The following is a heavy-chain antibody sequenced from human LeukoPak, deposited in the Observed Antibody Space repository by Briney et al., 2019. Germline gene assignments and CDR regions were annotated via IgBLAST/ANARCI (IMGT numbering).Heavy chain of an antibody. D-gene: IGHD2-15*01. CDR1: ASTSDNDA. CDR3: AKDNPSSGPAATIDY. V-gene: IGHV3-9*02. Sequence: AKSLTPSCPASASTSDNDATHWVRHAPGNVLGWVSGSSWNRGSMGYADSVKDRLTISRDKPTHSMYRQLNSQLGTEPALYLLAKDNPSSGPAATIDYCGQGTLVTVSS. CDR2: SSWNRGSM. J-gene: IGHJ4*02.